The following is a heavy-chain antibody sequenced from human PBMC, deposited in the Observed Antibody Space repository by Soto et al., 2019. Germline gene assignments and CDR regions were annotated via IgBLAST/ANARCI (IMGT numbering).Heavy chain of an antibody. CDR1: GGSVSSGSYY. V-gene: IGHV4-61*01. Sequence: QVQLQESGPGLVKPSETLSLTCTVSGGSVSSGSYYWSWIRQPPGKGLEWIGYIYYSGSTNYNPSLKSRVTISVDTSKNQCSLKLSSVTAADTAVYFWSRERAAAANFDYCGQGTLVTVSA. CDR2: IYYSGST. J-gene: IGHJ4*02. CDR3: SRERAAAANFDY. D-gene: IGHD6-13*01.